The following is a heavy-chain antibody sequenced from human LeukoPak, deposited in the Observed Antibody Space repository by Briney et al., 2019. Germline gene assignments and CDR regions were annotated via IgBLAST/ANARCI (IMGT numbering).Heavy chain of an antibody. V-gene: IGHV1-18*01. Sequence: ASVKVSCKASGYTFTSYDINWVRQATGQGLEWMGWISAYNGNTNYAQKLQGRVTMTTDTSTSTAYMELRSLRSDDTAVYYCARDLQIYYDSSGYQRNAFDIWGQGTMVTVSS. CDR3: ARDLQIYYDSSGYQRNAFDI. D-gene: IGHD3-22*01. J-gene: IGHJ3*02. CDR1: GYTFTSYD. CDR2: ISAYNGNT.